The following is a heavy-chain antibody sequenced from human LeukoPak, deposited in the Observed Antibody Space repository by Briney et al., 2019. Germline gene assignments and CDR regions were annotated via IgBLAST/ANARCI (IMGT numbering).Heavy chain of an antibody. CDR2: IYHSGST. CDR3: ATGPAHYDFWSGYYY. J-gene: IGHJ4*02. D-gene: IGHD3-3*01. V-gene: IGHV4-38-2*02. CDR1: GYSISSGYY. Sequence: SETLSLTXTVSGYSISSGYYWGWIRQPPGKGLEWIGSIYHSGSTYYNPSLKSRVTISVDTSKNQFSLKLSSVTAADTAVYYCATGPAHYDFWSGYYYWGQGTLVTVSS.